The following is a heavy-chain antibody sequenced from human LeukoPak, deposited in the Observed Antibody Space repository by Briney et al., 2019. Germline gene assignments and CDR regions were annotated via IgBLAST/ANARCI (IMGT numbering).Heavy chain of an antibody. CDR3: AKLAVASADS. CDR2: ISPSGTTK. CDR1: GFSFSIYE. Sequence: GGSLRLSCAASGFSFSIYEMNWVRQAPGKGLEWVSNISPSGTTKYYADSVKGRFTISRHNAKNSLYLQMNSLRAEDTGVYYCAKLAVASADSWGQGTLVTVSS. V-gene: IGHV3-48*03. D-gene: IGHD6-19*01. J-gene: IGHJ4*02.